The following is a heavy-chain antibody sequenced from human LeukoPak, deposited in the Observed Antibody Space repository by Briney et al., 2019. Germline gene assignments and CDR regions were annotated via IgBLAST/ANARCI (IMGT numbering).Heavy chain of an antibody. J-gene: IGHJ1*01. V-gene: IGHV4-31*03. CDR3: ARTTLKRAVAGREH. CDR1: GGSISSGGYY. Sequence: SETLSLTCTVSGGSISSGGYYWSWIRQHPGRGLERIGYIYYSGSTYYNPSLKSRVTISVDTSKNQFSLKLSSVTAADTAVYYCARTTLKRAVAGREHWGQGTLVTVSS. D-gene: IGHD6-19*01. CDR2: IYYSGST.